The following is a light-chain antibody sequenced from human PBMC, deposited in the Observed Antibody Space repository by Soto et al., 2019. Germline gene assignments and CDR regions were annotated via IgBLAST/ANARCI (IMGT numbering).Light chain of an antibody. CDR1: QSISSY. CDR2: AAS. J-gene: IGKJ4*01. CDR3: QQSYCTPLT. Sequence: DIQMTQSPSSLSASLGDRVTITCLASQSISSYLNWYQQKPGKAPKLLIYAASSLQSGVPSRFSGSGSGTDFTLTISSLQPEDFATYYCQQSYCTPLTFGGGAKVDIK. V-gene: IGKV1-39*01.